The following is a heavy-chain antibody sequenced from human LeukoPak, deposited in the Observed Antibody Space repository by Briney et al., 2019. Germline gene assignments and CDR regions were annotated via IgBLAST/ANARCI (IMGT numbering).Heavy chain of an antibody. D-gene: IGHD3-22*01. V-gene: IGHV1-18*01. CDR3: ARDYYDSSGYFNWFDP. Sequence: ASVTVSCKPSVYTFTNYGINGVRQAPGQGLEWMGWISAYNGNTNYAQNLQGRVTMTTDTSTSTAYMELRSLRSDDTAVYYCARDYYDSSGYFNWFDPWGQGTLVTVSS. CDR2: ISAYNGNT. CDR1: VYTFTNYG. J-gene: IGHJ5*02.